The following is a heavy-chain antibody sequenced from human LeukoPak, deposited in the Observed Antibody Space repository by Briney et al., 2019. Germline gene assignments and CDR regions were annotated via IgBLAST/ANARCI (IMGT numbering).Heavy chain of an antibody. CDR1: GFTFSSYA. CDR2: ISGSGGST. J-gene: IGHJ4*02. CDR3: AKDQSNLRLWWCDY. V-gene: IGHV3-23*01. Sequence: GGSLRLSCAASGFTFSSYAMSWVRQAPGKGLEWVSAISGSGGSTYYADSVKGRFTISRDNSKNTLYLQMNSLRAEDTAVYYCAKDQSNLRLWWCDYWGQGTLVTVSS. D-gene: IGHD2-21*01.